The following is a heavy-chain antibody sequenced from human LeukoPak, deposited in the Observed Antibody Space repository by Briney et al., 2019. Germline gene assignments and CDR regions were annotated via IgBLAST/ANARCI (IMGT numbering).Heavy chain of an antibody. CDR2: IYTSGST. CDR3: ASLTISPVYGMDV. Sequence: SETLSLTSTLSGGSTSSGSSYWSWTRHPAGKGLEWLGRIYTSGSTNYNPSLKSRVPIPIDTSKNQFSVKLSSVTAADTDVYYCASLTISPVYGMDVWGQGTKVSVSS. CDR1: GGSTSSGSSY. V-gene: IGHV4-61*02. J-gene: IGHJ6*02. D-gene: IGHD3-3*01.